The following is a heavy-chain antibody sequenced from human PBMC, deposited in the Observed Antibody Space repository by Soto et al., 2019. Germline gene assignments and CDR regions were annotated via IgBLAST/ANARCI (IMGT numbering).Heavy chain of an antibody. Sequence: PCGSLRLSCAACGFPFSTYLIHLVPQAQGKGPVWVSRINNDGSTTRYADSVKGRFTISRDNAKNTLYLQMNSLRAEDTAVYYCASQGLYYYGLDVWGQGTTGTVSS. V-gene: IGHV3-74*01. CDR1: GFPFSTYL. J-gene: IGHJ6*02. CDR3: ASQGLYYYGLDV. CDR2: INNDGSTT.